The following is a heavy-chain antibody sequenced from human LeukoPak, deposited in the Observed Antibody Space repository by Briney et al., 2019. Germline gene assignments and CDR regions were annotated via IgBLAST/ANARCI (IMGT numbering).Heavy chain of an antibody. Sequence: PSETLSLTCTVSGGSISGRSWSWIRQPPGEGREWIGYILANGKTTYNLSLQSRITISVDTSTNQFSLRLSSVTAADTAVYFRARGHGWYHPWGQGTLATVSS. V-gene: IGHV4-59*11. CDR2: ILANGKT. J-gene: IGHJ5*02. CDR3: ARGHGWYHP. CDR1: GGSISGRS.